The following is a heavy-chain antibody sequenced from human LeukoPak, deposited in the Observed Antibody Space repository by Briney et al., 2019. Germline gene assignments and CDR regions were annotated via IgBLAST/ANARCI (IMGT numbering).Heavy chain of an antibody. Sequence: SETRSLTCTVYGGSISSSSYYWGWIRQPPGKGLEWIGSIYYSGSTYYNPSLKSRVTISVDTSKNQFSLKLSSVTAADTAVYYCASPYNSRWYELCYWGQGTLVTVSS. CDR1: GGSISSSSYY. D-gene: IGHD6-13*01. V-gene: IGHV4-39*07. CDR2: IYYSGST. J-gene: IGHJ4*02. CDR3: ASPYNSRWYELCY.